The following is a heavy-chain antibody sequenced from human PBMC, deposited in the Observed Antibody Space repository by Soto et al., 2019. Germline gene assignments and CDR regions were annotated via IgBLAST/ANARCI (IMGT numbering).Heavy chain of an antibody. Sequence: QVQLVQSGAEVKKPGSSVKVSCKASGGTFSSYAISWVRQAPGQGLEWMGGIIPIFGTANYAQKFQGRVTITADESTSTASMELSSLRAEDTAVYYCARGPMIVVANDWYFDLWGRGTLVTVSS. CDR3: ARGPMIVVANDWYFDL. CDR1: GGTFSSYA. J-gene: IGHJ2*01. CDR2: IIPIFGTA. D-gene: IGHD3-22*01. V-gene: IGHV1-69*01.